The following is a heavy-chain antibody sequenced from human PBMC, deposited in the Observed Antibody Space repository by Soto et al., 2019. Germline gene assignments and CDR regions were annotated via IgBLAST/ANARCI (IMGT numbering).Heavy chain of an antibody. CDR1: GFTFSTYA. J-gene: IGHJ4*02. V-gene: IGHV3-23*01. Sequence: GGSLRLSCEASGFTFSTYAMSWVRQAPGRGLEWVSTISDSGGSTYYADSVKGRFTISRDNSKSTLYLQKNSLRVEDTAVDYCAKDQESVCSGSYYFDYWGRGTLVTVSS. CDR3: AKDQESVCSGSYYFDY. D-gene: IGHD2-15*01. CDR2: ISDSGGST.